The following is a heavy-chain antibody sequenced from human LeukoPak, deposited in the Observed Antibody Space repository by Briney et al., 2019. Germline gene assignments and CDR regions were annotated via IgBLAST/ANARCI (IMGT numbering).Heavy chain of an antibody. CDR2: ISGSGGST. Sequence: PEGSLRLSCAASGFTFSSYAMSWVRQAPGKGLEWVSAISGSGGSTYYADSVKGRFTISRDNSKNTLYLQINSLRAEDTAVYYCAKPRGADDYDSSGYPWGPFDYWGQGTLVTVSS. CDR1: GFTFSSYA. D-gene: IGHD3-22*01. V-gene: IGHV3-23*01. J-gene: IGHJ4*02. CDR3: AKPRGADDYDSSGYPWGPFDY.